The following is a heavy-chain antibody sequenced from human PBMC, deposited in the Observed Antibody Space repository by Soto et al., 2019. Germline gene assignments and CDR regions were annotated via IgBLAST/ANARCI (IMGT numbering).Heavy chain of an antibody. Sequence: PGESLKISCKGSGYSFTSYWIGWVRQMPGKGLEWMGIIYPGDSDTRYSPSFQGQVTISADKSISTAYLQWSSLKASDTAMYYCARRAEARPDYYYYYMDVWGKGTTVTVSS. D-gene: IGHD6-6*01. CDR3: ARRAEARPDYYYYYMDV. CDR1: GYSFTSYW. V-gene: IGHV5-51*01. CDR2: IYPGDSDT. J-gene: IGHJ6*03.